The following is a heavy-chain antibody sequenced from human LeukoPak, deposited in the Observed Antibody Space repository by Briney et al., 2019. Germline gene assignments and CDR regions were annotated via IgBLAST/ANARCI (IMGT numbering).Heavy chain of an antibody. Sequence: GGSLRLSCAASGFTFSSYSINWVRQAPGKGLEWVSSISSSSSYIYYADSVKGRFTISRDNAKNSLYLQMNSLRAEDTAVYYCARRFSVAGKSRTYYFDYWGQGTLVTVSS. CDR2: ISSSSSYI. V-gene: IGHV3-21*01. J-gene: IGHJ4*02. CDR3: ARRFSVAGKSRTYYFDY. CDR1: GFTFSSYS. D-gene: IGHD6-19*01.